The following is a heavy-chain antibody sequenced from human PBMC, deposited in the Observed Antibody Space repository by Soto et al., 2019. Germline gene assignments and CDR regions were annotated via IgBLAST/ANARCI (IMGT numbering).Heavy chain of an antibody. J-gene: IGHJ4*02. CDR1: GFSLSNARMG. Sequence: SGPTLVNPTETLTLTCTVSGFSLSNARMGVSWIRQPPGKALEWLAHIFSNDEKSYSTSLKSRLTISKDTSKSQVVLTMTNMDPVDNATYYWARIGTRSLKVDYWGQGTLVTVSS. CDR2: IFSNDEK. D-gene: IGHD2-8*01. V-gene: IGHV2-26*01. CDR3: ARIGTRSLKVDY.